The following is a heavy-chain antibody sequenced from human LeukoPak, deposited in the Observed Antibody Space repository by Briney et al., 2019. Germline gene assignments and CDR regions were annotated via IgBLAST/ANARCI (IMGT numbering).Heavy chain of an antibody. CDR2: ISAYNGNT. V-gene: IGHV1-18*04. Sequence: EASVKVSCKASGYTFTSYGISWVRQAPGQGLEWMGWISAYNGNTNYAQKLQGRVTMTTDTSTSTAYMELRSLRSDDTAVYYCAGDQRAEGFGELYDYWGQGTLVTVSS. J-gene: IGHJ4*02. CDR3: AGDQRAEGFGELYDY. D-gene: IGHD3-10*01. CDR1: GYTFTSYG.